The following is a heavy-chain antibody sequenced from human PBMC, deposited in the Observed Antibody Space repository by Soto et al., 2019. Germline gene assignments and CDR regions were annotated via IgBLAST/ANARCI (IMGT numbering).Heavy chain of an antibody. V-gene: IGHV4-59*01. CDR2: IYYSGST. J-gene: IGHJ4*02. Sequence: SETLSLTCTVSGGSISSYYWSWIRQPPGKGLEWIGYIYYSGSTNYNPSLKSRVTISVDTSKNQFSLKLSSVTAADTAVYYCARERVTGSGQTRDRGFDYWGQGTLVTAPQ. CDR1: GGSISSYY. CDR3: ARERVTGSGQTRDRGFDY. D-gene: IGHD3-10*01.